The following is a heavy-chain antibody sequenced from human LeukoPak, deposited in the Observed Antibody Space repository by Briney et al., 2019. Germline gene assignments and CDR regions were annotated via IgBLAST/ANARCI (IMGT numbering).Heavy chain of an antibody. J-gene: IGHJ4*02. CDR1: GDSISSSNSY. Sequence: SETLSLPCTVSGDSISSSNSYWGWIRQPPGKGLEWIGSMWFGATTSYDPSLKSRVTISIDPSKNQFSLKLSSVTAADTALYYCARGRRGSYFQDYWGQGTLVTVSS. D-gene: IGHD1-26*01. V-gene: IGHV4-39*07. CDR2: MWFGATT. CDR3: ARGRRGSYFQDY.